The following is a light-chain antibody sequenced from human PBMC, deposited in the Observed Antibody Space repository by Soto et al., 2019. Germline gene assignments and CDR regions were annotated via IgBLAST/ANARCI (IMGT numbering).Light chain of an antibody. CDR1: NSDVGTYNY. J-gene: IGLJ7*01. CDR2: DVT. Sequence: QSALTQPRSVSGSPGQSVTISCTGTNSDVGTYNYVSWYQQHPGKAPKLIIYDVTKRPSGVHDRFSGSKSGNTASLIISGLQAADEAEYYCCCCSYAGSSSFRVLFGGGTQLTVL. V-gene: IGLV2-11*01. CDR3: CSYAGSSSFRVL.